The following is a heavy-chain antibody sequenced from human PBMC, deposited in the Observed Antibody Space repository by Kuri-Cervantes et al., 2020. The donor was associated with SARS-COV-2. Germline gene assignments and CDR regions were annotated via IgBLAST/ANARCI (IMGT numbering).Heavy chain of an antibody. D-gene: IGHD4-17*01. CDR2: IRSKAHGGTT. CDR1: GFTFGDYA. V-gene: IGHV3-49*03. CDR3: TREDDYIDLELGFDY. J-gene: IGHJ4*02. Sequence: GESLKISCIGSGFTFGDYAMRWFRQAPGKGLEWVGFIRSKAHGGTTEYAASVKGRFIISRDDSKSIASLQMNSLKTEDTAVYYCTREDDYIDLELGFDYWGQGTLVTVSS.